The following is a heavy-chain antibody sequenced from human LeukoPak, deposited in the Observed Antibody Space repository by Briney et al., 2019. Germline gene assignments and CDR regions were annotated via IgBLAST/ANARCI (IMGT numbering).Heavy chain of an antibody. D-gene: IGHD2-15*01. CDR2: ISNDGSNK. J-gene: IGHJ4*02. V-gene: IGHV3-30*18. Sequence: PGMSLRLSCAASGFPFSSYGMHWVRQAPGKGLEWVAAISNDGSNKFYADSVKGRFALSRDNPTSTVILQMNSLRAEDTAVYYCAKGGGSTGRSYYFDYWGQGTLVTVSS. CDR1: GFPFSSYG. CDR3: AKGGGSTGRSYYFDY.